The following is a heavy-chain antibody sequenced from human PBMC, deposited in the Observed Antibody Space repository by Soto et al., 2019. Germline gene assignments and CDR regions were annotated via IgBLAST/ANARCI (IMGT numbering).Heavy chain of an antibody. D-gene: IGHD4-4*01. V-gene: IGHV1-69*08. CDR3: ARDWETTVPTWGSGGS. Sequence: QVQLVQSGAEVQKPGSSVKISCKASGGTFSSYMINWVRQAPGQGLEWMGRIIPILGIANHAQKFQDRVTITADKATRTAYMERTSLRSEDTAVYYCARDWETTVPTWGSGGSWGQGTLVTVSS. J-gene: IGHJ4*02. CDR1: GGTFSSYM. CDR2: IIPILGIA.